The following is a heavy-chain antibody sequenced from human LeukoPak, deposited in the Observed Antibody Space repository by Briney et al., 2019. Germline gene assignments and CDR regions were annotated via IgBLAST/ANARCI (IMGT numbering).Heavy chain of an antibody. CDR1: GYTFTSYA. CDR2: INAGNGNT. J-gene: IGHJ4*02. Sequence: ASVKVSCKASGYTFTSYAMHWVRQAPGQRLEWMGWINAGNGNTKYSQKFQGRVTITRDTSASTAYMELSSLRSEDTAVYYYAREGVIAAGAFDYWGQGTLVTVSS. CDR3: AREGVIAAGAFDY. V-gene: IGHV1-3*01. D-gene: IGHD6-13*01.